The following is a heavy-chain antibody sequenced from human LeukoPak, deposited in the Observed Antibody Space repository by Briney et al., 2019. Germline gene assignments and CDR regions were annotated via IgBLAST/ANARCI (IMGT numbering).Heavy chain of an antibody. V-gene: IGHV1-2*06. Sequence: ASVEVSSKASGYTFTGYYIHWVRQAPGQGLEWMGRINPNTGDTHYERKFRGRVTMTRDTSTSTVYMELSSLRSEDTAVYYCARDLPPNYDFWSGYYFQDGYYYYGMDVWGQGTTVTVSS. CDR1: GYTFTGYY. CDR3: ARDLPPNYDFWSGYYFQDGYYYYGMDV. J-gene: IGHJ6*02. CDR2: INPNTGDT. D-gene: IGHD3-3*01.